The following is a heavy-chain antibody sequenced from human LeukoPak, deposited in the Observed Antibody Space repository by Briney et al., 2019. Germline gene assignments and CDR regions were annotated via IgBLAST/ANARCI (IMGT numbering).Heavy chain of an antibody. D-gene: IGHD6-19*01. CDR1: GFTFSSYG. CDR3: ASLEQWLVPDDAFDN. Sequence: GGSLRLSCAASGFTFSSYGMHWVRQAPGKGLEWVAVIWYDGSNKYYADSVKGRFTISRDNSKNTLYLQMNSLRAEDTAVYYCASLEQWLVPDDAFDNWGQGTMVTVSS. V-gene: IGHV3-33*01. J-gene: IGHJ3*02. CDR2: IWYDGSNK.